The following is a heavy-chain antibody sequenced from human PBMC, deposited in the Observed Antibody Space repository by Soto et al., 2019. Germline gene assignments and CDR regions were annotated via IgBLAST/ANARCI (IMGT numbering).Heavy chain of an antibody. CDR2: ISGSGGST. D-gene: IGHD4-4*01. CDR1: GFTFSSYA. CDR3: AKDQGSSNYRNLYYYYGMDV. J-gene: IGHJ6*02. Sequence: GGSLRLSCAASGFTFSSYAMSWVRQAPGKGLEWVSAISGSGGSTYYADSVKGRFTISRDNSKNTLYLQMNILRAEDTAVYYCAKDQGSSNYRNLYYYYGMDVWGQGTTVTVSS. V-gene: IGHV3-23*01.